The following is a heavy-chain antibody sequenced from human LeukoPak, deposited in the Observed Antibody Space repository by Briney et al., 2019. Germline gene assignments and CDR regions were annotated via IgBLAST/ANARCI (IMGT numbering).Heavy chain of an antibody. CDR2: ICGRGGRT. J-gene: IGHJ6*02. CDR3: AKDGGYSSSWYYYGMDV. V-gene: IGHV3-23*01. D-gene: IGHD6-13*01. Sequence: PGGSLRLSCAASGFTLSSYAMRWVRVAPGEGRECDSPICGRGGRTYYADSVRGRFTLSRDNSTNTPYLQMNTLRAEDTAVYYCAKDGGYSSSWYYYGMDVWGQGTTVTVSS. CDR1: GFTLSSYA.